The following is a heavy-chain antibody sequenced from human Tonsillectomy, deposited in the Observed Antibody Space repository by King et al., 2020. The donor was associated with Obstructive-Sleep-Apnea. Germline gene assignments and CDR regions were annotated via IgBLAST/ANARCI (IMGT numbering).Heavy chain of an antibody. D-gene: IGHD5-18*01. CDR1: GGFISSNSY. Sequence: QLQESGPGLVKPSETLSLTCTVSGGFISSNSYWGWIRQPPGKGLEWIGHIYYSGSTYYNPSLKSRVTISVDTSKNQFPLELNSVTAADTAVYYCARADRDIAMGLFDYWGQGTLVTVSS. CDR3: ARADRDIAMGLFDY. V-gene: IGHV4-39*06. CDR2: IYYSGST. J-gene: IGHJ4*02.